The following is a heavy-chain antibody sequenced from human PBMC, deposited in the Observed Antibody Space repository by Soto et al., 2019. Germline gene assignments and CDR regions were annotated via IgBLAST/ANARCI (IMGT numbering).Heavy chain of an antibody. V-gene: IGHV1-3*01. J-gene: IGHJ4*02. CDR2: SNAGNGST. CDR1: GYTFTSYA. D-gene: IGHD3-9*01. CDR3: AREYDLTGT. Sequence: AAVKGSCNASGYTFTSYAMHWVGQAPGRRREWMGWSNAGNGSTKYSQRIQDRVTMTRDTSISTAFMELSRLTSDETAVNYRAREYDLTGTWGQG.